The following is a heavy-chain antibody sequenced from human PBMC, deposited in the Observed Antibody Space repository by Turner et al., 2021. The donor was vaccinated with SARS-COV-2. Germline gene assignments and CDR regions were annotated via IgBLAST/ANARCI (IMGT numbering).Heavy chain of an antibody. V-gene: IGHV4-39*01. CDR1: VDSISNSDYY. D-gene: IGHD3-10*02. Sequence: QLQESGPGLLKPSETLSLTCSVSVDSISNSDYYWYWIRQPPGRGLEWIGNIYSIGITYYNSSLRSRVTISLDTSKNQFSLQMDSVTAADTAVYYCARHVLVPGAGNWFDSWGQGTLVSVSS. CDR2: IYSIGIT. CDR3: ARHVLVPGAGNWFDS. J-gene: IGHJ5*01.